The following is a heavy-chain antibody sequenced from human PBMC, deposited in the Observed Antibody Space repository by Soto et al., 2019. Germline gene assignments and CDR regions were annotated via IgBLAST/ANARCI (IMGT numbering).Heavy chain of an antibody. V-gene: IGHV3-74*01. CDR2: INSDGSST. J-gene: IGHJ6*02. CDR1: GFTFSSYW. D-gene: IGHD1-26*01. Sequence: PGGSLRLSCAASGFTFSSYWMHWVRQAPGKGLVWVSRINSDGSSTSYADSVKGRFTISRDNAKNTLYLQMNSLRAEDTAVYYCASQGDYYGMDVWGQGTTVTVSS. CDR3: ASQGDYYGMDV.